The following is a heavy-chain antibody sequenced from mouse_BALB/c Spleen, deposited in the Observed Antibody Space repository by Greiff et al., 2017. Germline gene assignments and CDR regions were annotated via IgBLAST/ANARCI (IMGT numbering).Heavy chain of an antibody. CDR3: ARGDGNYGSAMDY. CDR1: GYTFTSYG. J-gene: IGHJ4*01. CDR2: INPSTGYT. V-gene: IGHV1-4*01. Sequence: QVQLKQSGAELAKPGASVKMSCKASGYTFTSYGMHWVKQRPGQGLEWIGYINPSTGYTEYNQKFKDKATLTADKSSSTAYMQLSSLTSEDSAVYYCARGDGNYGSAMDYWGQGTSVTVSS. D-gene: IGHD2-1*01.